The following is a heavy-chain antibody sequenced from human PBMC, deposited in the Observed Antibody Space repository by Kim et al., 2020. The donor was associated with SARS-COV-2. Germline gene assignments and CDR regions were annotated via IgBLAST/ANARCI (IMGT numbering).Heavy chain of an antibody. CDR3: ARGPYCSSTSCYGLDY. J-gene: IGHJ4*02. Sequence: SLKSRVTISVDTSKNQFSLKLSSMTAADTAVYYCARGPYCSSTSCYGLDYWGQGTLVTVSS. V-gene: IGHV4-59*09. D-gene: IGHD2-2*01.